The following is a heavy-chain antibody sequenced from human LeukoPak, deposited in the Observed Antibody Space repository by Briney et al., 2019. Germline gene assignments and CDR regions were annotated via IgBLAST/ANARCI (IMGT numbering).Heavy chain of an antibody. J-gene: IGHJ4*02. Sequence: SETLSLTCTVSGGSISSYYWSWIRQPPGKGLEWIGYIYYSGSTNYNPSLKSRVTISVDTSKNQFSLKLSSVTAADTAVYYCARARFPRYYFDYWGQGTLVTVPS. V-gene: IGHV4-59*08. CDR3: ARARFPRYYFDY. D-gene: IGHD3-10*01. CDR2: IYYSGST. CDR1: GGSISSYY.